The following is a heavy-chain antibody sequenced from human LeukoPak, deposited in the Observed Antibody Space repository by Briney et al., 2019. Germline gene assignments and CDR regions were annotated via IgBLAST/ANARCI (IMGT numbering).Heavy chain of an antibody. V-gene: IGHV3-23*01. CDR1: GFTFTSYA. J-gene: IGHJ4*02. CDR2: ISGSGSST. Sequence: GGSLRLSCAASGFTFTSYAMNWVRQAPGKGLEWVSTISGSGSSTYYVDSVKGRFTISRDNSKNTLYLQMNSLRAEDTAVYYCAKDPGSGWYEGFDYWGQGTLVTVSS. D-gene: IGHD6-19*01. CDR3: AKDPGSGWYEGFDY.